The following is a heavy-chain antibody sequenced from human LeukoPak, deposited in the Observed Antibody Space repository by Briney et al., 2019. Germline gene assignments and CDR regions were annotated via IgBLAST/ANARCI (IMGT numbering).Heavy chain of an antibody. V-gene: IGHV1-2*02. J-gene: IGHJ4*02. CDR3: ARTAAAGTLFDY. D-gene: IGHD6-13*01. Sequence: ASAKVSCKASGYTFTGYYMHWVRQAPGQGLEWMGWINPNSGGTNYAQKFQGRVTMTRDTSISTAYMELSRLRSDDTAVYYCARTAAAGTLFDYWGQGTLVTVSS. CDR2: INPNSGGT. CDR1: GYTFTGYY.